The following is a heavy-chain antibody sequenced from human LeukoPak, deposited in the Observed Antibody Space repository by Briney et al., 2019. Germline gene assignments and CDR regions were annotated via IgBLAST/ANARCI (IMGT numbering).Heavy chain of an antibody. D-gene: IGHD1-26*01. J-gene: IGHJ3*02. Sequence: SETLSLTCIVSGGSISSYYWSWIRQPPGKGLEWIGYIFSSGSTNSNPSLKSRVTISVDTSKTQFSLKMTSVTAADPAVYYCARQGSGGRAFDIWGQGTMVTVSS. CDR1: GGSISSYY. CDR3: ARQGSGGRAFDI. V-gene: IGHV4-59*08. CDR2: IFSSGST.